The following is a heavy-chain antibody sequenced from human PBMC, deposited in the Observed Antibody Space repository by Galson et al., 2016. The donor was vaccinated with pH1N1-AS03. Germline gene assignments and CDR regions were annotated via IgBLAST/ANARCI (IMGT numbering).Heavy chain of an antibody. D-gene: IGHD6-19*01. J-gene: IGHJ6*02. CDR1: GGIFSNYA. CDR3: SSEVPSGPREVQGLQNYGMDV. CDR2: IIPMLGTA. V-gene: IGHV1-69*13. Sequence: SVKVSCKASGGIFSNYAISWVRQAPGQGLEWMGGIIPMLGTANYAQKFQGRVTITADESTRTAYMELSSLTSEDTAVYYCSSEVPSGPREVQGLQNYGMDVWGQGTTVTVSS.